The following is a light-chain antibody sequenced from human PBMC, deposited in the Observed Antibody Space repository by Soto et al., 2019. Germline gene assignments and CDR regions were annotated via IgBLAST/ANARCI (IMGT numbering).Light chain of an antibody. CDR1: SFNIGNNY. CDR3: GTWDNSLSALV. V-gene: IGLV1-51*02. J-gene: IGLJ2*01. Sequence: QSVLTQPPSVSAAPGQKVPISCSGSSFNIGNNYVSWYQQLPGTAPKLLIYENDKRPSGIPDRFSGSKSGTSATLGITGLQTGDEADYYCGTWDNSLSALVFGGGTKVTVL. CDR2: END.